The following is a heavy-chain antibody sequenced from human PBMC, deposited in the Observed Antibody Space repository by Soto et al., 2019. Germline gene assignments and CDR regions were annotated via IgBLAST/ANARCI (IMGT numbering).Heavy chain of an antibody. D-gene: IGHD4-17*01. CDR2: IYYSGST. CDR1: GGSISSSSYY. J-gene: IGHJ5*02. CDR3: ARTTVTTNWFDP. V-gene: IGHV4-39*01. Sequence: QLQLQESGPGLVKPSETLSLTCTVSGGSISSSSYYWGWIRQPPGKGLEWIGSIYYSGSTYYNPSLKSRVTISVDTSKNQFSLKLSSVTAADTAVYYCARTTVTTNWFDPWGLGTLVTVSS.